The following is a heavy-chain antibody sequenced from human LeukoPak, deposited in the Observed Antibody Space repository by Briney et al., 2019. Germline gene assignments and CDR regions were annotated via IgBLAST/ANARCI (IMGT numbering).Heavy chain of an antibody. J-gene: IGHJ4*02. Sequence: PGGSLRLSCAASGVTFSSYWMSWVRQAPGKGLEWVSSISSSSYIYYADSVKGRFTISRDNSKNTLYMQMNSLRADDTAVYYCAKDQGYGGQGTLVTVSS. CDR1: GVTFSSYW. CDR2: ISSSSYI. CDR3: AKDQGY. V-gene: IGHV3-23*01.